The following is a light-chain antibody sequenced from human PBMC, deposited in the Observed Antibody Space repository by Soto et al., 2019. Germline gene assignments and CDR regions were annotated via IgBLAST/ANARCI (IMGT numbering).Light chain of an antibody. Sequence: QSALTQPASVSGSPGQSITISCTGTTSDDGRYNYVSWYQQHPGKAPKLIIYDVSNRPSGVSNRFSGSKSGNTASLTISGLQAEDEADYYCNSYTSSSTYVFGTGTKVTV. J-gene: IGLJ1*01. V-gene: IGLV2-14*01. CDR1: TSDDGRYNY. CDR2: DVS. CDR3: NSYTSSSTYV.